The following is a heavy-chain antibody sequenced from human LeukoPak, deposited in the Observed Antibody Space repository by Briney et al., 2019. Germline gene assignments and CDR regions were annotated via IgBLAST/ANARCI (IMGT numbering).Heavy chain of an antibody. D-gene: IGHD2-8*01. CDR3: ARFMLRRRWFDP. Sequence: ASVKVSCKVSGYTFTSYDINWVRQATGQGLEWMGWMNPNSGNTGYAQKFQGRVTMTRNTSISTAYMELSSLRSEDTAVYYCARFMLRRRWFDPWGQGTLVTVSS. V-gene: IGHV1-8*01. CDR2: MNPNSGNT. J-gene: IGHJ5*02. CDR1: GYTFTSYD.